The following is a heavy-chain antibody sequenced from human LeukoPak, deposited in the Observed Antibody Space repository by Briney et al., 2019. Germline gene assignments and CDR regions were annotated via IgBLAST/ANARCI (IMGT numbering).Heavy chain of an antibody. V-gene: IGHV4-4*02. CDR3: ARDPTGTTPYYIDL. J-gene: IGHJ4*02. CDR1: GGSFSSSNW. Sequence: SGTLSLTCAVSGGSFSSSNWWSWVRQPPGKGLEWIGEIYHSGSTNYNPSLKSRVTMSVDKSKNQLSLKLSSVTAADTAVYYCARDPTGTTPYYIDLWGPGTLSPSPQ. CDR2: IYHSGST. D-gene: IGHD1-1*01.